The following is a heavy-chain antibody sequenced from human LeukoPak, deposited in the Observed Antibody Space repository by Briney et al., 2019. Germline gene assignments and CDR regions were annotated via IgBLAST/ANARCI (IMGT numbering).Heavy chain of an antibody. Sequence: AGGSLRLSCAASRFTFSTYWMSWVRQTPGKGLEWVASIRADESEKYYVDSVKGRFTISRDNAKNSLYLQMNSLRAEDTAVYYCATYSSLNRREFQYWGQGTLLTVSS. D-gene: IGHD3-22*01. J-gene: IGHJ1*01. CDR2: IRADESEK. V-gene: IGHV3-7*01. CDR3: ATYSSLNRREFQY. CDR1: RFTFSTYW.